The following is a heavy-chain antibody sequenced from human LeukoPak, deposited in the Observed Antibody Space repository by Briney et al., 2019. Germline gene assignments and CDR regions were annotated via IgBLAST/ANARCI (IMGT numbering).Heavy chain of an antibody. V-gene: IGHV1-18*01. CDR1: GYTFTSYG. J-gene: IGHJ4*02. Sequence: ASVKVSCKASGYTFTSYGISWVRQAPGQGLEWMGWISAYNGNTNYAQKLQGRVTMTTDTSTSTAYMELRSLRSDDTAVYYCARDRNLAYYDSSPPGYWGQGTLVTVSS. CDR3: ARDRNLAYYDSSPPGY. D-gene: IGHD3-22*01. CDR2: ISAYNGNT.